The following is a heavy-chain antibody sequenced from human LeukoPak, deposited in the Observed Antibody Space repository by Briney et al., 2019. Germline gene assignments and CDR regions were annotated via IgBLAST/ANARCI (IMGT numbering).Heavy chain of an antibody. CDR3: ARGPGQWLFYYYYYMDV. CDR2: INHSGST. J-gene: IGHJ6*03. Sequence: SETLSLTCAVYGGSFSGYYWSWIRQPPGKGLEWIGEINHSGSTNYNPSLTSRVTISVDTSKNQFSLKLSSVTAADTAVYYCARGPGQWLFYYYYYMDVWGKGTTVTVSS. V-gene: IGHV4-34*01. CDR1: GGSFSGYY. D-gene: IGHD6-19*01.